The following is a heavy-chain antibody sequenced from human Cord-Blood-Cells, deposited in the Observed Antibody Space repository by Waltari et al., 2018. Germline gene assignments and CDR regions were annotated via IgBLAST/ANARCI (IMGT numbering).Heavy chain of an antibody. D-gene: IGHD3-22*01. V-gene: IGHV4-34*01. Sequence: WIRQPPGKGLEWIGEINHSGSTNYNPSLKSRVTISVDTSKNQFSLKLSSVTAADTAVYYCAREGGRNYYDSSGYYYYYGMDVWGQGTTVTVSS. J-gene: IGHJ6*02. CDR2: INHSGST. CDR3: AREGGRNYYDSSGYYYYYGMDV.